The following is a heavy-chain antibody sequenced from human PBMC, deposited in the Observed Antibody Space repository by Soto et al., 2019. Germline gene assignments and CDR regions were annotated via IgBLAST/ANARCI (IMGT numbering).Heavy chain of an antibody. CDR3: ARSSLYCSSTSCYDYYGMDV. CDR2: IDPSDSYT. Sequence: PGESLKISCKGSGYSFTSYWISWVRQMPGKGLVWMGRIDPSDSYTNYSPSFQGHVTISADKSISTAYLQWSSLKASDTAMYYCARSSLYCSSTSCYDYYGMDVWGQGTTVTVSS. D-gene: IGHD2-2*01. J-gene: IGHJ6*02. V-gene: IGHV5-10-1*01. CDR1: GYSFTSYW.